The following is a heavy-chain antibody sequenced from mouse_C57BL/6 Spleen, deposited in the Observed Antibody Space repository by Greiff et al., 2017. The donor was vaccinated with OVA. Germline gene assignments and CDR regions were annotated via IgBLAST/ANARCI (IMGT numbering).Heavy chain of an antibody. Sequence: VQLQQSGPELVKPGASVKISCKASGYTFTDYYMNWVKQSHGKSLEWIGDINPNNGGTSYNQKFKGKATLTVDKSSSTAYMELRSLTSEDSAVYYCASPPYGNYPWFAYWGQGTLVTVSA. CDR2: INPNNGGT. CDR1: GYTFTDYY. D-gene: IGHD2-1*01. V-gene: IGHV1-26*01. J-gene: IGHJ3*01. CDR3: ASPPYGNYPWFAY.